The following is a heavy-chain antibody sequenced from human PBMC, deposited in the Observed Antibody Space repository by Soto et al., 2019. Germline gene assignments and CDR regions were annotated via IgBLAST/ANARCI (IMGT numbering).Heavy chain of an antibody. CDR3: ARGFFPIYGFLLARQLFDY. V-gene: IGHV3-21*01. D-gene: IGHD1-1*01. Sequence: RRLSCAASGFTFSSYSMNWVRQAPGKGLEWVSSISSSSSYIYYADSVKGRFTISRDNAKNSLYLQMNSLRAEDTAVYYCARGFFPIYGFLLARQLFDYWGQGXLVT. J-gene: IGHJ4*02. CDR2: ISSSSSYI. CDR1: GFTFSSYS.